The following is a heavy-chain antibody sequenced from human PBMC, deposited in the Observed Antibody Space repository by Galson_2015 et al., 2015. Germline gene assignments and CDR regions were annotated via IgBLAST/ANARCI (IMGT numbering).Heavy chain of an antibody. CDR1: GFSLSVDGLG. V-gene: IGHV2-5*02. CDR3: AHSPQNYHVWSGFKKEGWFDP. Sequence: PALVKPTQTLTLTCTFSGFSLSVDGLGVGWIRQPPGRALEWPALIYWGGDARYSSSLKSRLPITKDTSTNQVGLAMTHMYPVDTATYYCAHSPQNYHVWSGFKKEGWFDPWGQGILVTVAS. J-gene: IGHJ5*02. CDR2: IYWGGDA. D-gene: IGHD3-3*02.